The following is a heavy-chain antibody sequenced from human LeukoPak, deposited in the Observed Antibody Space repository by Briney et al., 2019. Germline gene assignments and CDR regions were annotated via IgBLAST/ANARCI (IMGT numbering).Heavy chain of an antibody. CDR1: GFTVRSNY. D-gene: IGHD1-26*01. J-gene: IGHJ3*02. CDR3: ARDLREHGVFDI. CDR2: IYSDGTT. Sequence: PGGSLRLSCAASGFTVRSNYMSWVRQAPGKGLEWVSEIYSDGTTYYAASVKGRFGLSRDNSKNTVDLQMNSLRAEDTAVYYCARDLREHGVFDIWGQGTMVTVSS. V-gene: IGHV3-53*01.